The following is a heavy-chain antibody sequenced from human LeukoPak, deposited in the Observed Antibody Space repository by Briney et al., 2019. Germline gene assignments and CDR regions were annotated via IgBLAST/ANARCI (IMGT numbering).Heavy chain of an antibody. CDR1: GGSFSGYY. Sequence: KASETLSLTCAVYGGSFSGYYWSWIRQPPGKGLEWIGEINHSGSTNYNPSLKSRVTISVDTSKNQFSLKLSSVTAADTAVYYCARRCSGGSCYYYFDYWGQGTLVTVSS. D-gene: IGHD2-15*01. J-gene: IGHJ4*02. CDR2: INHSGST. CDR3: ARRCSGGSCYYYFDY. V-gene: IGHV4-34*01.